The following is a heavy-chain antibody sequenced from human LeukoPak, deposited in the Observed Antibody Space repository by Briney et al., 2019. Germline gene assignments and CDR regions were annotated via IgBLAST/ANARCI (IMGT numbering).Heavy chain of an antibody. CDR3: ARAGLAGNLFDP. D-gene: IGHD5-12*01. J-gene: IGHJ5*02. Sequence: PSETLSLTCTVSGGSISSGDYYWSWIRQPPGKGLEWLGYIYYSGSTYYNPSLKSRVTISVDTSKNQFSLKLSSVTAADTAVYYCARAGLAGNLFDPWGQGTLVTVSS. CDR2: IYYSGST. V-gene: IGHV4-30-4*08. CDR1: GGSISSGDYY.